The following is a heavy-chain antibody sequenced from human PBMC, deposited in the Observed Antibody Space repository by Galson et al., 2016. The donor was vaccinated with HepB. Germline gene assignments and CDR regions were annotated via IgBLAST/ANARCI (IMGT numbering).Heavy chain of an antibody. V-gene: IGHV5-10-1*01. CDR2: IDPRDYDT. CDR3: ARQGRYHFESKGDY. Sequence: QSGAEVKKPGESLKIFCTASGYTFTTYWITWVRQLPGKGLEWVGRIDPRDYDTNSNPSFFGQVTISTDRSISPAYLQWSSLKASDSAIYYCARQGRYHFESKGDYWGPGTLVTVSS. J-gene: IGHJ4*02. D-gene: IGHD3-3*02. CDR1: GYTFTTYW.